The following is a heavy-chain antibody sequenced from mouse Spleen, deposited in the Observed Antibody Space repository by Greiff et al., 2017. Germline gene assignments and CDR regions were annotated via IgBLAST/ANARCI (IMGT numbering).Heavy chain of an antibody. V-gene: IGHV1-54*01. CDR3: ARGGGNSWFAY. Sequence: VKLQESGAELVRPGTSVKVSCKASGYAFTNYLIEWVKQRPGQGLEWIGVINPGSGGTNYNEKFKGKATLTADKSSSTAYMQLSSLTSEDSAVYFCARGGGNSWFAYWGQGTLVTVSA. CDR2: INPGSGGT. D-gene: IGHD2-1*01. CDR1: GYAFTNYL. J-gene: IGHJ3*01.